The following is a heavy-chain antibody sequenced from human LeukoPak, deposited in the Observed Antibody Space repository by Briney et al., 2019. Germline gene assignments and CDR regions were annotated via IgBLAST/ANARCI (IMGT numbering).Heavy chain of an antibody. CDR3: AKGGESNSWSTLDY. CDR1: GFTFSSYG. D-gene: IGHD6-13*01. V-gene: IGHV3-30*02. CDR2: IRYDGSKK. Sequence: PGVSLRLSCAASGFTFSSYGMHWVRQAPGKGLEWVAFIRYDGSKKYYADSVKGRFTISRDNSKNTLYLKMNSLRAEDTAVNYCAKGGESNSWSTLDYWGQGTLVTVSS. J-gene: IGHJ4*02.